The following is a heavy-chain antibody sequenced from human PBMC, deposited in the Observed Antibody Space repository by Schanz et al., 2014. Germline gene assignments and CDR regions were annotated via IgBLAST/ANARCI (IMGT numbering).Heavy chain of an antibody. CDR2: ISTSGTYM. V-gene: IGHV3-21*04. CDR3: ARPPHDSSGYYPFDY. Sequence: EVQLLESGGGLVQPGGSLRLSCAASGFAFSSFAMTWVRQAPGRGLEWVSSISTSGTYMYIADSLKGRLTISRDDAKNSLYLQMNSLRAEDTAVYYCARPPHDSSGYYPFDYWGQGTLVTVSS. D-gene: IGHD3-22*01. J-gene: IGHJ4*02. CDR1: GFAFSSFA.